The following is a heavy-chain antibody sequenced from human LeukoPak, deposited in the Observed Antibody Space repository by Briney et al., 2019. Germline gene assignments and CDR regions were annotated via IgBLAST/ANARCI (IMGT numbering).Heavy chain of an antibody. CDR2: ISGSGGST. Sequence: GGSLRLSCAASGFTFYNYAMSWVRQAPGKGLEWVSGISGSGGSTFYAEFVKGRFTIARDNSTLYLQMNSLRAEDTAVYYCAKRGVQQWLVDWYFDYWGQGTLVTVSS. V-gene: IGHV3-23*01. D-gene: IGHD6-19*01. J-gene: IGHJ4*02. CDR1: GFTFYNYA. CDR3: AKRGVQQWLVDWYFDY.